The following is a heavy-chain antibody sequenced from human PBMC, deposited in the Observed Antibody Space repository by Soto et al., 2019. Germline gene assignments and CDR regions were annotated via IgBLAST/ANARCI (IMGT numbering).Heavy chain of an antibody. D-gene: IGHD3-3*01. Sequence: GGSLRLSCAASGFTFSSYAMSWDRQAPGKGLEWVSAISGSGGSTYYADSVKGRFTISRDNSKNTLYLQMNCLRAEDTAVYYCAKDLLTYCDFWSGYVTPIFDYWGQGTLVSVSS. CDR1: GFTFSSYA. V-gene: IGHV3-23*01. CDR2: ISGSGGST. CDR3: AKDLLTYCDFWSGYVTPIFDY. J-gene: IGHJ4*02.